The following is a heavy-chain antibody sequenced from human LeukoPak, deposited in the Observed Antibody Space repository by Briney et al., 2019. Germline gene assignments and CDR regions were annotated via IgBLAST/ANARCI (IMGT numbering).Heavy chain of an antibody. Sequence: PSETLSLTCAVYGESFSGYYWSWIRQPPGKGLEWIGEMNHSGSANYNPSLKSRVTISVDTSKNQFSLKLSSVTAADTAVYYCARRAGVPEAKADWFDPWGQGTLVTVSS. D-gene: IGHD2-2*01. CDR1: GESFSGYY. V-gene: IGHV4-34*01. J-gene: IGHJ5*02. CDR3: ARRAGVPEAKADWFDP. CDR2: MNHSGSA.